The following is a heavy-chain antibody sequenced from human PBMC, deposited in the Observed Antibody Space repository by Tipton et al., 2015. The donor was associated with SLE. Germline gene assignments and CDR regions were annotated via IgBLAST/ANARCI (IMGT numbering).Heavy chain of an antibody. V-gene: IGHV3-23*01. Sequence: SLRLSCASSGPIFYTYVMSWVRQAPGKGLEWVAAISGSGGTTHYADSVKGRFTISRDNSKNTVYLQMNSLRAEDTAMYYCAKVTLALQTVPGFFDYWGQGVLVTVSS. CDR1: GPIFYTYV. CDR3: AKVTLALQTVPGFFDY. D-gene: IGHD2-21*02. CDR2: ISGSGGTT. J-gene: IGHJ4*02.